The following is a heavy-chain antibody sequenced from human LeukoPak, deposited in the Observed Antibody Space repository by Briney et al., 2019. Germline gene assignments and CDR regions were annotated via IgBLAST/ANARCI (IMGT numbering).Heavy chain of an antibody. CDR3: ARYKVTTSFDY. Sequence: SETLSLTCTVSGGSISSGGYYWSWIRQHPGKGLEWIGYIYYSGSTYYNPSLKSRVTISVDTSKNQFSLKLSSVTAADTAVYYCARYKVTTSFDYWGQGTLVTVSS. J-gene: IGHJ4*02. V-gene: IGHV4-31*03. D-gene: IGHD2-21*02. CDR2: IYYSGST. CDR1: GGSISSGGYY.